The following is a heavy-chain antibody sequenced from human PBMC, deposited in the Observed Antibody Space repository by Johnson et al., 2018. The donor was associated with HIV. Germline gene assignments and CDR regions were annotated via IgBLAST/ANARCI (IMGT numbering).Heavy chain of an antibody. V-gene: IGHV3-20*04. Sequence: VQLVESGGGLVQPGRSLRLSCAASGFTFDDYAMHWVRQAPGKGLEWVSGINWNGGSTGYADSVQGRFTISRDNAKNSLYLQMNSLRAEDTALYYCARVGQAGGAFDIWGQGTMVTVSS. CDR3: ARVGQAGGAFDI. CDR2: INWNGGST. CDR1: GFTFDDYA. J-gene: IGHJ3*02.